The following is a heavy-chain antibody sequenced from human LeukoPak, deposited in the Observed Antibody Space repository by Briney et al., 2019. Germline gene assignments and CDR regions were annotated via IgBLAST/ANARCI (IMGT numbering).Heavy chain of an antibody. CDR2: TYYRSKWYN. CDR1: GDSVSSNSAT. CDR3: ARRKAATFGMDV. V-gene: IGHV6-1*01. D-gene: IGHD6-13*01. J-gene: IGHJ6*02. Sequence: SQTLSLSCAISGDSVSSNSATWNWIRQSPSRGLEWLGRTYYRSKWYNGYAVSMKSRITINPDTSKNQFSLQLNSVTPEDTAVYYCARRKAATFGMDVWGQGTTVTVS.